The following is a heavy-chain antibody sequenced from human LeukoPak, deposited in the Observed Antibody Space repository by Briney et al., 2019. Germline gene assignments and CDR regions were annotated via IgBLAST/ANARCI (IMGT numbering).Heavy chain of an antibody. D-gene: IGHD6-19*01. J-gene: IGHJ3*02. CDR1: GFTFDDYA. Sequence: GGSLRLSCAASGFTFDDYAMHWVRQAPGKGLEWVSGISWNSGSIGYADSVKGRFTISRDNAKNSLYLQMSSLRAEDMALYYCAKDRRSGWYGGAFDIWGQGTMVTVSS. CDR3: AKDRRSGWYGGAFDI. CDR2: ISWNSGSI. V-gene: IGHV3-9*03.